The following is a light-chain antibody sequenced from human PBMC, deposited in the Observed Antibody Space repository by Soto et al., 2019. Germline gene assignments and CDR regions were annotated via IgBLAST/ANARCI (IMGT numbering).Light chain of an antibody. CDR3: QQYNGYSWT. J-gene: IGKJ1*01. CDR2: DAS. CDR1: QSISQW. V-gene: IGKV1-5*01. Sequence: DIQMTQSPSTLSASVGDRVAITCRASQSISQWVAWYQQKPGRAPELLIYDASKLKSGVPSRFSGSGSGTEFSLTITSLQPDDSAMYYCQQYNGYSWTFGRGTKVETK.